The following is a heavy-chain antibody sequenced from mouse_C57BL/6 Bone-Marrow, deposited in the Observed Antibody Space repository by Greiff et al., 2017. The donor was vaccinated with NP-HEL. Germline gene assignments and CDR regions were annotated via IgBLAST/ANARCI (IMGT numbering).Heavy chain of an antibody. CDR1: GYTFTSYW. J-gene: IGHJ2*01. V-gene: IGHV1-59*01. D-gene: IGHD2-1*01. Sequence: VQLQQPGAELVRPGTSVKLSCKASGYTFTSYWMHWVKLRPGQGLEWIGVIDPSDSYTNYNQKFKGKATLTVDTSSSTAYMQLSSLTSEDSAVYYCARRNYWYFDYWGQGTTLTVSS. CDR2: IDPSDSYT. CDR3: ARRNYWYFDY.